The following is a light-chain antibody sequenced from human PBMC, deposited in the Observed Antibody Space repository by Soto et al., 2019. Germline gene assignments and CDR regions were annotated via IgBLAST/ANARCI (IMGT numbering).Light chain of an antibody. CDR1: QSISTY. CDR2: TAS. J-gene: IGKJ4*01. V-gene: IGKV1-39*01. Sequence: DIQMTQSPSSLSASVGDRVTITCRASQSISTYLNWYQQKPGKAPNLLIYTASSLQSGVPSRFSGSGSGTDFTLTISSLQPEDSATYYCQQSYSTPHFGGGTKVEIK. CDR3: QQSYSTPH.